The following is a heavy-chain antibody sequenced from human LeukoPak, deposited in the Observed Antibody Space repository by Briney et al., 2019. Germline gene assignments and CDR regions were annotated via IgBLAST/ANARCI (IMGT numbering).Heavy chain of an antibody. CDR1: GFTVSSNY. D-gene: IGHD3-22*01. CDR2: IYSGGST. V-gene: IGHV3-66*02. J-gene: IGHJ4*02. CDR3: AKDQPPAYDSSGYPTLDY. Sequence: GGSLRLSCAASGFTVSSNYMSWVRQAPGKGLEWVSVIYSGGSTYYADSVKGRFTISRDNSKNTLYLQMNSLRAEDTAVYYCAKDQPPAYDSSGYPTLDYWGQGTLVTVSS.